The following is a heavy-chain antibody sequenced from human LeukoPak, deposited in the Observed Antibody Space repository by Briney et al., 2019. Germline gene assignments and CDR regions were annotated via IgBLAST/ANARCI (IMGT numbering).Heavy chain of an antibody. V-gene: IGHV1-18*01. CDR3: ARDPSNTSGFYAYLDS. CDR2: ISAYNGDT. J-gene: IGHJ4*02. Sequence: ASVKVSCKASGYTFTSHGISWVRQATGQGLEWMGWISAYNGDTKYAQKTQGRVTMTTDASTSTAYMELRSLRSDDTAMYYCARDPSNTSGFYAYLDSWGQGTLVTVSS. D-gene: IGHD6-19*01. CDR1: GYTFTSHG.